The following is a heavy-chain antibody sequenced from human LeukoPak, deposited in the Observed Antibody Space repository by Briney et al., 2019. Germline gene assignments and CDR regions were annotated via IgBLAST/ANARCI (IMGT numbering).Heavy chain of an antibody. V-gene: IGHV1-69*04. Sequence: ASVKVSRKASGGTFSSYAISWVRQAPGQGLEWMGRIIPILGIANYAQKFQGRVTITADKSTSTAYMELSSLRSEDTAVYYCARDPSLLDYWGQGTLVTVSS. J-gene: IGHJ4*02. CDR2: IIPILGIA. CDR1: GGTFSSYA. CDR3: ARDPSLLDY.